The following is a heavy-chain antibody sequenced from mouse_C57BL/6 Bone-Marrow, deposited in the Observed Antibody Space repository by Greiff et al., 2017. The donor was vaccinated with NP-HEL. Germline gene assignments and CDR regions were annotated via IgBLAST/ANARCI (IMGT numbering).Heavy chain of an antibody. D-gene: IGHD2-3*01. V-gene: IGHV1-15*01. CDR3: TREGRWLLLAMDY. CDR2: IDPETGGT. CDR1: GYTFTDYE. Sequence: QVQLQQSGAELVRPGASVTLSCKASGYTFTDYEMHWVKQTPVHGLEWIGAIDPETGGTAYNQKFKGKAILTADKSSSTAYMELRSLTSEDSAVYYCTREGRWLLLAMDYWGQGTSVTVSS. J-gene: IGHJ4*01.